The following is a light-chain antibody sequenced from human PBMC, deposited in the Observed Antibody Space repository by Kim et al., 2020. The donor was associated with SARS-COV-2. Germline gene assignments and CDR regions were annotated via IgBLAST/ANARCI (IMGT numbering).Light chain of an antibody. CDR3: MQALQTPLT. J-gene: IGKJ4*01. V-gene: IGKV2-28*01. Sequence: DIVMTQSPLSLPVTPGEPASISCRSSQNLLHRNGYNYLDWYVQKPGQSPQLLIYLGSNRASGVPDRFTGSGSGTDFTLKISRVEAEDVGIYYCMQALQTPLTFGGGTKVDI. CDR2: LGS. CDR1: QNLLHRNGYNY.